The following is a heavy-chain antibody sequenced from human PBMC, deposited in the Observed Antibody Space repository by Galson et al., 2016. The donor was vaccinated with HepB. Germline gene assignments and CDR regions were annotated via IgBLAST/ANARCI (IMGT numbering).Heavy chain of an antibody. CDR2: ITYNGDKI. Sequence: SLRLSCAASGFTFDGCVMHWVRQAPGKGLEWVSSITYNGDKIGYADSVKGRFTISRDNSKNFLYLQMNSLRTEDTALYYCAKDRYGGWRMRYYYEGMDVWGRGTTVTVSS. CDR3: AKDRYGGWRMRYYYEGMDV. V-gene: IGHV3-9*01. CDR1: GFTFDGCV. D-gene: IGHD3-3*01. J-gene: IGHJ6*02.